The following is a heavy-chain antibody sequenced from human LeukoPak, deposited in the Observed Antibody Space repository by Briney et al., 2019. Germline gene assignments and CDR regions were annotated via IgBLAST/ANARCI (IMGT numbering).Heavy chain of an antibody. CDR2: ISFDGSIE. D-gene: IGHD6-19*01. J-gene: IGHJ3*01. CDR3: AKDSDIAVAGSDDALDV. V-gene: IGHV3-30*18. Sequence: PGGSLRLSCAASGFTFSNYGMHWVRQTPGKGLEWVALISFDGSIEYYADSVKGRFTISRDNSKNTLFLRMNSLRPEDTAIFYCAKDSDIAVAGSDDALDVWGQGTMVTVSS. CDR1: GFTFSNYG.